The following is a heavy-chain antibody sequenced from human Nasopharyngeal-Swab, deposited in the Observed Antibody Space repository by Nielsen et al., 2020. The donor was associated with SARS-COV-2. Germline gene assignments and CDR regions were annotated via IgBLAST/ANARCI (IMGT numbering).Heavy chain of an antibody. Sequence: GESLKISCAASGFTFSSYAMSWVRQAPGKGLEWVSAISGSGGSTYYADSVKGRFTISRDNSKNTLYLQMNSLRAEDTAVYYCAKVVFSDYVWGSYRYPFDYWGQGTLVTVSS. CDR1: GFTFSSYA. V-gene: IGHV3-23*01. J-gene: IGHJ4*02. D-gene: IGHD3-16*02. CDR3: AKVVFSDYVWGSYRYPFDY. CDR2: ISGSGGST.